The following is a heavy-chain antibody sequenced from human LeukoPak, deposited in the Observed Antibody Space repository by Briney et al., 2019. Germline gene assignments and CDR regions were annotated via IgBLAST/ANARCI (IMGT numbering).Heavy chain of an antibody. D-gene: IGHD6-13*01. CDR3: ARRVRLAAAGDDY. J-gene: IGHJ4*02. CDR2: IYYSGST. Sequence: SETLSLTCTVSGYSISSGHYWGWIRQPPGKGLEWIGSIYYSGSTYYNPSLKSRVTISVDTSKNQFSLKLSSVTAADTAVYYCARRVRLAAAGDDYWGQGTLVTVSS. CDR1: GYSISSGHY. V-gene: IGHV4-38-2*02.